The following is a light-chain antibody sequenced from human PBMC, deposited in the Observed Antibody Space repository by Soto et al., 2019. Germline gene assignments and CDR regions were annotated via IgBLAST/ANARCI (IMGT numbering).Light chain of an antibody. CDR1: QGISNY. V-gene: IGKV1-39*01. J-gene: IGKJ1*01. Sequence: IQLTQSPSSLSASIGDRVTITCRASQGISNYLAWYQQKPGKAPKLLIYIASTLQGGVPSRFSGSGSGTNFSLTISSLQPEDFATYYCQQSYSTPPTFGQGTKVDIK. CDR3: QQSYSTPPT. CDR2: IAS.